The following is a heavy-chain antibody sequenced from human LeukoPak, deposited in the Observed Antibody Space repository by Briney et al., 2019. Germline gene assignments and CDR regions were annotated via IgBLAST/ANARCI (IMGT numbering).Heavy chain of an antibody. D-gene: IGHD4-17*01. V-gene: IGHV3-23*01. Sequence: GGSLRLSCAASGFTVSSNYMSWVRQAPGKGLEWVSVISGSVDTTYYADSVKGWFTISRDNSKNTLYLQMNNLRADDTAVYYCAKRANYGDFDYWGQGTLVTLSS. CDR1: GFTVSSNY. J-gene: IGHJ4*02. CDR3: AKRANYGDFDY. CDR2: ISGSVDTT.